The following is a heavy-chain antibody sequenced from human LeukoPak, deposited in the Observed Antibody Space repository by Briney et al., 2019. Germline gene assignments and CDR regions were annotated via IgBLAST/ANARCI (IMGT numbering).Heavy chain of an antibody. CDR2: IQYDGSNE. CDR1: GFTFRSYG. Sequence: GGSLRLSCAASGFTFRSYGMHWVRQAPGKGLEWVAYIQYDGSNEQYAHSVKGRFRISRDSSKNILYLQMDSLRAEDTTVYYCARSLENYGYEFIHWGQGTLVTVSS. V-gene: IGHV3-30*02. CDR3: ARSLENYGYEFIH. J-gene: IGHJ4*02. D-gene: IGHD5-18*01.